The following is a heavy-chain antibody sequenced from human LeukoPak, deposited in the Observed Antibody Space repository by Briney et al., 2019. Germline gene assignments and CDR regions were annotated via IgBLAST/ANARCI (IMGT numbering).Heavy chain of an antibody. Sequence: SVKVSCKASGYTFTSYYMHWVRQAPGQGLEWMGGIIPIFGTANYAQKFQGRVTITADESTSTAYMELSSLRSEDTAVYYCASTIAAAGTYYYYYYGMDVWGQGTTVTVSS. J-gene: IGHJ6*02. V-gene: IGHV1-69*13. CDR2: IIPIFGTA. CDR3: ASTIAAAGTYYYYYYGMDV. CDR1: GYTFTSYY. D-gene: IGHD6-13*01.